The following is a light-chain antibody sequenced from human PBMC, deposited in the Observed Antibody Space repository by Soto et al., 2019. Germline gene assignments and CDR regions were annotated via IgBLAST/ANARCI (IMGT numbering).Light chain of an antibody. CDR3: CSYAGSYTWV. J-gene: IGLJ3*02. V-gene: IGLV2-11*01. CDR1: SSDVGGYNY. CDR2: YVS. Sequence: QSVLTQPRSVSGSPGQSVTISCTGTSSDVGGYNYVSWYQQHPGKAPKLMIYYVSNRPSGVPDRFSGSKSGNTAALTISGLQAEDEAEYYCCSYAGSYTWVFGGGTKLTVL.